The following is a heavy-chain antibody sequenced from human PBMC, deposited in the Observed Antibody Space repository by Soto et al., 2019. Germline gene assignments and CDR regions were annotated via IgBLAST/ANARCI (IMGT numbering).Heavy chain of an antibody. Sequence: QVQLQESGPGLVKPSQTLSLTCTVSGGSISSGDYYWSWIRQPPGKGLEWIGYIYYSGSTYYNPSLKRRVTXXVXTXTNQFSLKLSSVAAADTAVYYCARGRYYDSSGYYGYWGQGTLVTVSS. V-gene: IGHV4-30-4*01. CDR1: GGSISSGDYY. J-gene: IGHJ4*02. CDR2: IYYSGST. D-gene: IGHD3-22*01. CDR3: ARGRYYDSSGYYGY.